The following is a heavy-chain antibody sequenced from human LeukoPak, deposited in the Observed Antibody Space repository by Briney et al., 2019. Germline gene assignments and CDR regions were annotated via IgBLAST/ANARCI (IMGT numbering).Heavy chain of an antibody. J-gene: IGHJ4*02. V-gene: IGHV4-59*01. CDR2: IYSSGNT. D-gene: IGHD6-19*01. Sequence: LETLSLSCTVSGASISTYYWSWIRQPPGKGLEWIGYIYSSGNTNYNPSLKGRVTISVDTSKNQFSLKLSSVTAADTAMYYCARDPQGWVRFDSWGQGILVTVSS. CDR1: GASISTYY. CDR3: ARDPQGWVRFDS.